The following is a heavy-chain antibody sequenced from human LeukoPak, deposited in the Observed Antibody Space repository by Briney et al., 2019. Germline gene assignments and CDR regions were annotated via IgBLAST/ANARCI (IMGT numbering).Heavy chain of an antibody. J-gene: IGHJ4*02. Sequence: GESLKISCKGSGYSFTNYWIAWVRQMPGKGLEWMGVICPGDSDTRYNPSFQGQVTISADRSFGTAYLQWSSLKASDSAMYYCARREATTEYFDFWGQGTLVTVSS. CDR2: ICPGDSDT. D-gene: IGHD1-7*01. CDR1: GYSFTNYW. V-gene: IGHV5-51*01. CDR3: ARREATTEYFDF.